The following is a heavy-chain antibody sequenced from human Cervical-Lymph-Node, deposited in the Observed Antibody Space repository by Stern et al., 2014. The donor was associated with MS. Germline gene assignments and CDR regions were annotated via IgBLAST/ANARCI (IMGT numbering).Heavy chain of an antibody. CDR3: ARRGPAADF. D-gene: IGHD6-13*01. CDR1: GYSFTTYW. Sequence: EMQLVESGAEVKKPGESLRISCKASGYSFTTYWIGWVRQMSGKGLEWMGIIYPRDSDARLSPSLQGQVTISVDKSITTAYLQWSSLKASDTAMYYCARRGPAADFWGQGTPVTVSS. J-gene: IGHJ4*02. CDR2: IYPRDSDA. V-gene: IGHV5-51*01.